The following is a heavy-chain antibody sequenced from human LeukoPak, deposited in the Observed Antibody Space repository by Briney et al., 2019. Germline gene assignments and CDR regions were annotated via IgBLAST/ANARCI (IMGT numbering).Heavy chain of an antibody. V-gene: IGHV3-11*05. CDR2: ISSSSRYT. CDR3: AREPPRAYYYDSSGYSADAFDI. D-gene: IGHD3-22*01. J-gene: IGHJ3*02. CDR1: RFTLSDYY. Sequence: TGGSVRLSCAASRFTLSDYYMSWIRQAPGKGREWVLYISSSSRYTNYADSVKGRFTISRDNAKNSLYLQMNSLRAEDTAVYYCAREPPRAYYYDSSGYSADAFDIWGQGTMVTVSS.